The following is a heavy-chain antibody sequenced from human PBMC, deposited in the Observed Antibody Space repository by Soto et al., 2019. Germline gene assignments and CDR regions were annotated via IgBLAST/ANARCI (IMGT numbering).Heavy chain of an antibody. D-gene: IGHD3-10*01. CDR2: IYYSGST. Sequence: SETLSLTCTVSGGSISSDGNYWSWIRQHPGKGLEWIGYIYYSGSTNYNPSLKSRVTISVDTSKNQFSLKLNSVTAADTAVYYCARARMVRGIIYYYGMDVCGQGTTVPVSS. J-gene: IGHJ6*02. V-gene: IGHV4-31*03. CDR3: ARARMVRGIIYYYGMDV. CDR1: GGSISSDGNY.